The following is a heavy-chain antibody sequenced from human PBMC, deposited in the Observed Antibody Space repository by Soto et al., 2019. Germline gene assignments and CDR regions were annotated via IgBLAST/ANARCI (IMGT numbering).Heavy chain of an antibody. D-gene: IGHD2-2*01. CDR1: GFTFSSYS. Sequence: HPGGSMRLSCAASGFTFSSYSMNWVRQAPGKGLEWVSYISSSSSTIYYADSVKGRFTISRDNAKNSLYPQMNSLRAEDTAVYYCAREYCSSTSCLNWFDPWGQGTLVTVSS. CDR2: ISSSSSTI. V-gene: IGHV3-48*01. J-gene: IGHJ5*02. CDR3: AREYCSSTSCLNWFDP.